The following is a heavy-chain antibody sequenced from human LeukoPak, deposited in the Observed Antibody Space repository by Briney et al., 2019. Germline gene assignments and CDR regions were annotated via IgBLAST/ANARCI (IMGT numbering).Heavy chain of an antibody. CDR2: TSGSTRYI. V-gene: IGHV3-21*01. CDR1: GXTLSSHT. Sequence: GGSLRLSCAASGXTLSSHTVSWVRQAPGKGLEWVSSTSGSTRYIYYADSVKGRFTISRDNAENSLYLQMDSLRAEDTAVYYCARTPLVYDAFDLWGQGTMVTVSS. D-gene: IGHD3-9*01. J-gene: IGHJ3*01. CDR3: ARTPLVYDAFDL.